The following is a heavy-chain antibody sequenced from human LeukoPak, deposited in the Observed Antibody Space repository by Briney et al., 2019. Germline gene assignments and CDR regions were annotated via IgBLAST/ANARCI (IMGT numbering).Heavy chain of an antibody. D-gene: IGHD6-19*01. J-gene: IGHJ6*02. Sequence: PGGPLRLSCAASGFTFSSYGIHWVRQAPGKGLEWVAIISYDGSNKYYADSVKGRFTISRDTSKNTLYLQMNSLRAEDTAVYYCARAGYSSGWYNGLDVWGQGTTVTVSS. CDR3: ARAGYSSGWYNGLDV. CDR2: ISYDGSNK. V-gene: IGHV3-30-3*01. CDR1: GFTFSSYG.